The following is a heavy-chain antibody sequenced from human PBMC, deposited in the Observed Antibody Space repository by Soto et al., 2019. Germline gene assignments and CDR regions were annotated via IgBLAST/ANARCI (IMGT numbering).Heavy chain of an antibody. D-gene: IGHD5-12*01. Sequence: QVQLVESGGGVVQPGRSLRLSCAASGFTFSSYGMHWVRQAPGKGLEWVAVIWYDGSNTYYAASVKGRFTISIDNSKNTLYLQMNSLRAADTAVYYCARDGGCRDGYTVGCNWFDPWGQGTLVTVSS. CDR1: GFTFSSYG. J-gene: IGHJ5*02. V-gene: IGHV3-33*01. CDR3: ARDGGCRDGYTVGCNWFDP. CDR2: IWYDGSNT.